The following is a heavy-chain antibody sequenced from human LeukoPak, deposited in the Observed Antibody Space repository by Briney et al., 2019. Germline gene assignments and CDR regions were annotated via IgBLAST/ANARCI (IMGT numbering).Heavy chain of an antibody. J-gene: IGHJ6*02. D-gene: IGHD3-3*01. CDR1: GGSFSGYY. CDR2: INHSGST. CDR3: ARDKYYDFWSGYSYYYYYGMDV. V-gene: IGHV4-34*01. Sequence: SETLSLTCAVYGGSFSGYYWSWIRQPPGKGLEWIGEINHSGSTNYNPSLKSRVTISVDTSKNQFSLKLSSVTAADTAVYYCARDKYYDFWSGYSYYYYYGMDVWGQGTTVTVSS.